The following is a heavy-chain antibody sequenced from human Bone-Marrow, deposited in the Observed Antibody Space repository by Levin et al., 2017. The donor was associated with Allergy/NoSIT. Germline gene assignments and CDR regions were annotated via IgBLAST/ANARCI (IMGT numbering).Heavy chain of an antibody. V-gene: IGHV4-31*03. Sequence: SETLSLTCTVSGGSITNGAYYWAWIRQHPVKGLEWFGYIYNSGSTFYNPSLKSRLSITLDTSKNQFSLKLTAMTAADTAVYYCARMGMSSSFDSWGQGTLVTVSS. CDR2: IYNSGST. D-gene: IGHD6-6*01. CDR3: ARMGMSSSFDS. CDR1: GGSITNGAYY. J-gene: IGHJ4*02.